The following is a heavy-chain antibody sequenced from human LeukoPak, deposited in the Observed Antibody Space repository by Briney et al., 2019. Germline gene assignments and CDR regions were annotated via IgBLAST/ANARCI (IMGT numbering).Heavy chain of an antibody. CDR2: IIPIFGTA. V-gene: IGHV1-69*13. CDR3: ARERYYYDSSGYYQTPHYYFDY. CDR1: GGTFSSYA. D-gene: IGHD3-22*01. Sequence: SVEVSFKASGGTFSSYAISWVRQAPGQGLEWMGGIIPIFGTANYAQKFQGRVTITADESTSTAYMELSSLRSEDTAVYYCARERYYYDSSGYYQTPHYYFDYWGQGTLVTVSS. J-gene: IGHJ4*02.